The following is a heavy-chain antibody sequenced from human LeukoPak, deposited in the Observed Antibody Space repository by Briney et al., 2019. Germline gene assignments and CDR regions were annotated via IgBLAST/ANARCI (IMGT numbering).Heavy chain of an antibody. CDR1: GFTFSSYA. CDR3: ARDLGRATYYGSGSYGDY. J-gene: IGHJ4*02. D-gene: IGHD3-10*01. CDR2: ISYDGSNK. Sequence: QPGGSLRLSCAASGFTFSSYAMHWIRQAPGKGLEWVAVISYDGSNKYYADSVKGRFTISRDNSKNTLYLQMNSLRAEDTAVYYCARDLGRATYYGSGSYGDYWGQGTLATVSS. V-gene: IGHV3-30-3*01.